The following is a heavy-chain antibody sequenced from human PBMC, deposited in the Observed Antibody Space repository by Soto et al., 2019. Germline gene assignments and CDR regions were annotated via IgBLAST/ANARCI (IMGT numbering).Heavy chain of an antibody. CDR1: GFTFSSYA. D-gene: IGHD6-6*01. CDR3: AKEGWRHNIAARPRVNWFDP. CDR2: ISGSGGST. V-gene: IGHV3-23*01. Sequence: GGSLRLSCAASGFTFSSYAMSWVRQAPGKGLEWVSAISGSGGSTYYADSVKGRFTISRDNSKNTLYLQMNSLRAEDTAVYYCAKEGWRHNIAARPRVNWFDPWGQGTLVTVSS. J-gene: IGHJ5*02.